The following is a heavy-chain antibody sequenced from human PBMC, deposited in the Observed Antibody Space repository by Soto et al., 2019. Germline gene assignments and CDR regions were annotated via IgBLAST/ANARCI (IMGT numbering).Heavy chain of an antibody. D-gene: IGHD3-3*01. Sequence: VVLLSHSRAVATLTITSFCMNWLRHTPGKGLELVSSISSSSSYIYYADSVKGRFTISRDNAKNSLYLQMNSLRAEDTAVYYCARDRAGTYYYFWSGEPYYYYGMDVWGQGTTVTVSS. J-gene: IGHJ6*02. CDR1: TLTITSFC. CDR3: ARDRAGTYYYFWSGEPYYYYGMDV. CDR2: ISSSSSYI. V-gene: IGHV3-21*01.